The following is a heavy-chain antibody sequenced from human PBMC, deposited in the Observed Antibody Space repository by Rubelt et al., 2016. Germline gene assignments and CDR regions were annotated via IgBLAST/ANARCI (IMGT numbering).Heavy chain of an antibody. Sequence: QVQLQESGPGLVKPSQTLSLTCTVSGGSISSGGYYWSWIRQHPGKGLEWIGYIYYSGSTYYNPSRKMRVTISVGTSKNQFSLKLSSVTAAETAVYYCARRNYGWFDPWGQGTLVTVSS. J-gene: IGHJ5*02. CDR2: IYYSGST. CDR1: GGSISSGGYY. CDR3: ARRNYGWFDP. V-gene: IGHV4-31*03. D-gene: IGHD3-16*01.